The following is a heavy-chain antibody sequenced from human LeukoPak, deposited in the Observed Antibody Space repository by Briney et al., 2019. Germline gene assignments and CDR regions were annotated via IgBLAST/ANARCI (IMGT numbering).Heavy chain of an antibody. CDR1: GFSFISYG. J-gene: IGHJ4*02. CDR3: AKRPSDYGDYVTYFGY. V-gene: IGHV3-30*18. D-gene: IGHD4-17*01. Sequence: GGSLRLSCAASGFSFISYGMHWVRQAPGKGLEWVGVISDDGRNKNYADSVKGRFTISRDNSKDTLYLQMNSLRDEDTAVYYCAKRPSDYGDYVTYFGYWGQGTLVTVSS. CDR2: ISDDGRNK.